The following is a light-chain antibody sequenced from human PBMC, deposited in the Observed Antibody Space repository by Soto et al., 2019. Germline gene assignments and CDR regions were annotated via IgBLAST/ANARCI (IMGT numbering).Light chain of an antibody. Sequence: EIVLTQSPATLSLSPGERATLSCRAGQSVSSYLAWYQQKPGQAPRLLIYDAFTRATGIPARFSGSGSGTDFTLTISSLEPEDFAVYYCQQRSNWPITFGQGTRLEIK. J-gene: IGKJ5*01. CDR2: DAF. CDR1: QSVSSY. CDR3: QQRSNWPIT. V-gene: IGKV3-11*01.